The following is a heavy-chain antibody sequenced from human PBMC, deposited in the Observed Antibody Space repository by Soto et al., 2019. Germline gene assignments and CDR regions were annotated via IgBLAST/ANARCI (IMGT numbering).Heavy chain of an antibody. V-gene: IGHV1-2*02. CDR1: GPTFIAYY. D-gene: IGHD3-16*01. CDR3: ARVYVDVPE. Sequence: QLVQSGAEVKKPGASVRVSCKTSGPTFIAYYIHWVRQAPGQGLEWMGWIDPKSGGTTYEQKFMGRFTMTRDTSINTAYMDLNRLTSGDTDVYYCARVYVDVPEWGQGTLITVSS. CDR2: IDPKSGGT. J-gene: IGHJ4*02.